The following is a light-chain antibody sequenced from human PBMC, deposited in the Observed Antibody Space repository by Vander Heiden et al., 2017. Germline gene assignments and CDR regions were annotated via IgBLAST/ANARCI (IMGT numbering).Light chain of an antibody. CDR2: LNSDGSH. CDR3: QTWGTGIRV. V-gene: IGLV4-69*01. J-gene: IGLJ2*01. CDR1: SGHSSYA. Sequence: QPVLTQSPSASASLGAPVKLTCTLSSGHSSYAIAWHQQQPEKGPRYLMKLNSDGSHNKGDGIPDRFTGSSSGAERYLTISSLQSEDEADYYCQTWGTGIRVFGGGTKLTVL.